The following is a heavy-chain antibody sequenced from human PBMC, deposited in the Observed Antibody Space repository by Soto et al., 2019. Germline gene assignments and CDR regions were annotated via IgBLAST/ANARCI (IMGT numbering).Heavy chain of an antibody. CDR3: ARDIRGVIFY. D-gene: IGHD3-10*01. CDR1: GGSISSGDYY. Sequence: SETLSLTCTVSGGSISSGDYYWSWVRQPPGKGLEWIGYIYYSGSTYYNPSLKSRVTISVDTSKNQFSLKLSSVTAADTAVYYCARDIRGVIFYWGQGTLVTVSS. J-gene: IGHJ4*02. V-gene: IGHV4-30-4*01. CDR2: IYYSGST.